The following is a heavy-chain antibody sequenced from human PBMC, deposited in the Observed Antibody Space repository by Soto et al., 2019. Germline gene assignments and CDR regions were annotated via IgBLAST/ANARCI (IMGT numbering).Heavy chain of an antibody. J-gene: IGHJ6*02. D-gene: IGHD5-12*01. V-gene: IGHV1-69*12. CDR2: IIPIFGTA. CDR1: GGTFSSYA. CDR3: ARGGYSGYDDNYYYGMDV. Sequence: QVQLVQSGAEVKTPGSSVKVSCKASGGTFSSYAISWVRQAPGQGLEWMGGIIPIFGTANYAQKFQGRVTITADDSTSTAYMELSSLRSEDTAVYYCARGGYSGYDDNYYYGMDVWGQGTTVTVSS.